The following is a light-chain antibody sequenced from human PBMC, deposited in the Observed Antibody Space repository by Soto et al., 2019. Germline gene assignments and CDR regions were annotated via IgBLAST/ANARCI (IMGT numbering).Light chain of an antibody. CDR1: QSVNSDY. Sequence: EIVLTQSPGTLSLSPGERATLSYRASQSVNSDYLAWLQQKPGQAPSLLISGASIRATGVPDRFSGGGSGTDFTLTISRLEPEDFAVYYCQQYGGSRTFGQGTKVDIK. J-gene: IGKJ1*01. V-gene: IGKV3-20*01. CDR3: QQYGGSRT. CDR2: GAS.